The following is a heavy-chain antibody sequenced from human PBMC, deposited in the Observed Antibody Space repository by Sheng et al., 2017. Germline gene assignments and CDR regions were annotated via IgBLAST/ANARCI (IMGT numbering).Heavy chain of an antibody. CDR1: GYIFTTYS. V-gene: IGHV1-18*01. CDR3: ARGVDSRSPDRYYYYMDV. CDR2: ISTYNGDT. D-gene: IGHD6-6*01. Sequence: QVQLVQSGGDVKKPGASVKVSCKASGYIFTTYSITWVRQAPGQGLEWMGWISTYNGDTKFAQKFQGRVTMTTDTSTRTVYMELRGLRSDDTAVYYCARGVDSRSPDRYYYYMDVWGQGTTVTVSS. J-gene: IGHJ6*03.